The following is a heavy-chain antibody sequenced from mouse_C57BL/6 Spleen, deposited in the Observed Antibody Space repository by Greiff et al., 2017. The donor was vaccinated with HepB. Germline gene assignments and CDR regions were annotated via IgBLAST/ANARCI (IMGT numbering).Heavy chain of an antibody. CDR1: GFTFSSYG. Sequence: EVQVVESGGDLVKPGGSLKLSCAASGFTFSSYGMSWVRQTPDKRLEWVATISSGGSYTYYPDSVKGRFTISRDNAKNTLYLQMSSLKSEDTAMYYCARRGFITTVEGYFDYWGQGTTLTVSS. J-gene: IGHJ2*01. CDR3: ARRGFITTVEGYFDY. CDR2: ISSGGSYT. D-gene: IGHD1-1*01. V-gene: IGHV5-6*01.